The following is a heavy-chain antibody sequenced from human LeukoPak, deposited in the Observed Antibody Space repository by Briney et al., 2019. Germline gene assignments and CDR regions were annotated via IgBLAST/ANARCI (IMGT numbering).Heavy chain of an antibody. CDR1: GFTFSTYG. Sequence: PGGSLRLSCAASGFTFSTYGMHWVRQAPGKGLEWVSFIWYDGSNKYYADSVKGRFTISRDNPKNTLYLQMNSLRDEDTAVYYCARDGAVAGIENDYWGQGTLVTVSS. CDR2: IWYDGSNK. D-gene: IGHD6-19*01. CDR3: ARDGAVAGIENDY. J-gene: IGHJ4*02. V-gene: IGHV3-33*01.